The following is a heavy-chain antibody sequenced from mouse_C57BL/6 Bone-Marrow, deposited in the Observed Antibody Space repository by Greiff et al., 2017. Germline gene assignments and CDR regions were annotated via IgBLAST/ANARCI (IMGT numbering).Heavy chain of an antibody. CDR1: GYTFTSYG. J-gene: IGHJ4*01. CDR2: IYPRSGNT. Sequence: QVQLKQSGAELARPGASVKLSCKASGYTFTSYGISWVKQRPGQGLEWIGEIYPRSGNTYYNEKFKGKATLTADKSSSTAYMELRRLTSEDSAVYFCARGGRGENYAMYYGGQGHSVTVAS. CDR3: ARGGRGENYAMYY. V-gene: IGHV1-81*01.